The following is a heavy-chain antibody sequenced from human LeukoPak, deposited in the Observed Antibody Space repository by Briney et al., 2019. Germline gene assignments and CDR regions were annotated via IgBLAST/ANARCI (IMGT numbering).Heavy chain of an antibody. J-gene: IGHJ4*02. CDR3: ARDPQGLPDY. Sequence: GSLRLSCTASGFTFGDHAMSWVRQAPGKGLEWVGFIRSKGYGGTTEYAASVKGRFTISRDDSNSIAYLQMYSLETEDTAVYYCARDPQGLPDYWGQGTLVTVSS. V-gene: IGHV3-49*04. CDR1: GFTFGDHA. CDR2: IRSKGYGGTT. D-gene: IGHD6-19*01.